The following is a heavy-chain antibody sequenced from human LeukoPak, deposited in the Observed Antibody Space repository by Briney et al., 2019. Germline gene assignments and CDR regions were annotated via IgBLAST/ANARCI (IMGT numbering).Heavy chain of an antibody. Sequence: PGGSLRLSCAASGFTFSRYSMSWVRQAPGKGPEWVANIKQDGSEKYYVDSVNDRFTISRDYAKNSLYLQMNSLRAEDTAVYYCARQTYQCLVQRGYFDYWGQGTLVTVSS. D-gene: IGHD6-19*01. CDR3: ARQTYQCLVQRGYFDY. J-gene: IGHJ4*02. CDR2: IKQDGSEK. V-gene: IGHV3-7*01. CDR1: GFTFSRYS.